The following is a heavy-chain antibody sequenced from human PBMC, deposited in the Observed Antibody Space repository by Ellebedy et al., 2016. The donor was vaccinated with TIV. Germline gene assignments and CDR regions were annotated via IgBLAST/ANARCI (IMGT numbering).Heavy chain of an antibody. CDR3: TSVPQLVYFGESPVSI. Sequence: GGSLRLSCVASGFAFRNGWMSWVRQAPGKGLEWVGRIKSMTDGGTTDLAAPVRGRFTISRDDSKNPLYLQMNYLKTEDTAVYYCTSVPQLVYFGESPVSIWGQGTMVTVSS. D-gene: IGHD3-10*01. CDR2: IKSMTDGGTT. V-gene: IGHV3-15*01. CDR1: GFAFRNGW. J-gene: IGHJ3*02.